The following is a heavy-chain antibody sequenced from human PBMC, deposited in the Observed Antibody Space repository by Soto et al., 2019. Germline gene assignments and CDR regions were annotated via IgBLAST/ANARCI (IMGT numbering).Heavy chain of an antibody. CDR2: INAGNGNT. J-gene: IGHJ4*02. D-gene: IGHD6-19*01. CDR3: ASVGYSSGWYYFDY. V-gene: IGHV1-3*01. CDR1: GYTFTSYS. Sequence: ASVNVSCKSSGYTFTSYSIHWVRQAPGQRLEWMGWINAGNGNTKYSQKFQGRVTITRDTSASTAYMELSSLRSEDTAVYYCASVGYSSGWYYFDYWGQGTLVTVSS.